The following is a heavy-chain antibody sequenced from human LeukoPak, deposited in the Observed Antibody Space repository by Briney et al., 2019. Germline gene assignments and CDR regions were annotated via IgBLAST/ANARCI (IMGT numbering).Heavy chain of an antibody. V-gene: IGHV3-21*04. Sequence: GGSLRLSCAASGFTFSSYSMNWVRQAPGKGLEWVSSISSSSSYIYYADSVKGRFTISRDNSKNTLYLQMNSLRAEDTAVYYCAKDNLFLYYDILTGYADYWGQGTLVTVSS. J-gene: IGHJ4*02. CDR2: ISSSSSYI. D-gene: IGHD3-9*01. CDR3: AKDNLFLYYDILTGYADY. CDR1: GFTFSSYS.